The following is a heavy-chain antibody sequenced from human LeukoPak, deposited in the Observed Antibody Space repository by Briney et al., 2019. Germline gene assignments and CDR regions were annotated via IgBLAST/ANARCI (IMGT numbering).Heavy chain of an antibody. J-gene: IGHJ3*02. CDR2: IHSSSGSI. Sequence: GGSLRLSCSASGFNFTNYNMNWVRQAPGKGLEWVSSIHSSSGSIYYADSLKGRFTISRDNAKNSLYLQMNSLRAEDTAVYYCARDLAWDAFDIWGQGTMVTVSS. V-gene: IGHV3-21*01. CDR1: GFNFTNYN. CDR3: ARDLAWDAFDI.